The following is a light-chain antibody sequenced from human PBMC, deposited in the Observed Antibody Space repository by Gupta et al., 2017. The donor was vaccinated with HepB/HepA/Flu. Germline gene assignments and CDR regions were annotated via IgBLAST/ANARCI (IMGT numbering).Light chain of an antibody. V-gene: IGKV3-15*01. CDR1: QSVSSN. CDR3: QQDNNWWT. J-gene: IGKJ1*01. Sequence: EIVMTQSPATLSVSPGERATLSCRASQSVSSNLAWYQQKPGQAPRLLIYGASTRATGIPARFSGSGYGTEFTLTSSSRQSEDFAVYYWQQDNNWWTFGQGTKVEIK. CDR2: GAS.